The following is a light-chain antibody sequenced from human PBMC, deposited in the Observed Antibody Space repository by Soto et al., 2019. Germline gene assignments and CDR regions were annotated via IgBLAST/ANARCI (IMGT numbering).Light chain of an antibody. V-gene: IGKV3-20*01. CDR1: QSVSSSY. Sequence: EIVMTHSPATLSVSRGERATLSCRARQSVSSSYLAWYQQKPGQAPRLLIYGASSRATGIPDRFSGSGSGTDFTLTISRLEPEDFAVYYCQQYGSSPPITFGQGTRLEIK. CDR3: QQYGSSPPIT. J-gene: IGKJ5*01. CDR2: GAS.